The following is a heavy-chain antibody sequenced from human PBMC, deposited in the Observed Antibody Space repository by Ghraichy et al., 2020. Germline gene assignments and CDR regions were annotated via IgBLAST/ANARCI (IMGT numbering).Heavy chain of an antibody. D-gene: IGHD3-16*01. Sequence: GGSLRLSCAASGLTFSNFWMHWVRQAPGKGLVWVSRINRDGSTINYADSVKGRFTISRDNVKNTVYLQMNSLRAEDTAVYYCASGAIRGSFQFWFDYWGQGPLVTVSS. CDR2: INRDGSTI. CDR3: ASGAIRGSFQFWFDY. V-gene: IGHV3-74*01. J-gene: IGHJ4*02. CDR1: GLTFSNFW.